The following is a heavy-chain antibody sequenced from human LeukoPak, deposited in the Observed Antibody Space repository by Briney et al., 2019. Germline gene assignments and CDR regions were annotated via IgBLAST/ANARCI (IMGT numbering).Heavy chain of an antibody. CDR3: ARFEYVWGSYRFSYYFDY. CDR1: GFTFSTFG. D-gene: IGHD3-16*02. CDR2: ISSSSSYI. J-gene: IGHJ4*02. V-gene: IGHV3-21*01. Sequence: GSLRLSCAATGFTFSTFGMNWVRQAPGKGLEWVSSISSSSSYIYYADSVKGRFTISRDNAKNSLYLQMNSLRAEDTAVYYCARFEYVWGSYRFSYYFDYWGQGTLVTVSS.